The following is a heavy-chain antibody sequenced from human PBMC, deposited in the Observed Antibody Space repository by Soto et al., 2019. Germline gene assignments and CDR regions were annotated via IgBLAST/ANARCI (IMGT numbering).Heavy chain of an antibody. CDR3: AKGFGELLGHYYYGMDV. CDR1: GFTFSSYW. Sequence: GGSLRLSCAASGFTFSSYWMHWVRQAPGKGLVWVSRINSDGSSTSYADSVKGRFTISRDNAKNTLYLQMNSLRAEDTAVYYCAKGFGELLGHYYYGMDVWGQGTTVTVSS. J-gene: IGHJ6*02. D-gene: IGHD3-10*01. CDR2: INSDGSST. V-gene: IGHV3-74*01.